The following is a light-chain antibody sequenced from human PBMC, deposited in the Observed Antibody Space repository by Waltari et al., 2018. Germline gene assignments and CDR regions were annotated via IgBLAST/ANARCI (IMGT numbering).Light chain of an antibody. CDR3: QQYYSTLYT. V-gene: IGKV4-1*01. Sequence: DIVMTQSPDSLAVSLGERATINCKSSQSVLYSSNHKNSLAWYQQKPGQPPKLLIYWASTRESGVPDRFSGSGSGTDFTLTISSLQAEDVAVYYCQQYYSTLYTFGQGTKLEIK. CDR1: QSVLYSSNHKNS. CDR2: WAS. J-gene: IGKJ2*01.